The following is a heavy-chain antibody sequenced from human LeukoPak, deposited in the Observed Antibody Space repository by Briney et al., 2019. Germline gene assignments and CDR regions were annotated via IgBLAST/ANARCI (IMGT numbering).Heavy chain of an antibody. D-gene: IGHD6-13*01. CDR3: ARDGVLAAAGTVSDY. CDR1: GFPFSSYS. V-gene: IGHV3-21*04. Sequence: GALRLSCAASGFPFSSYSMNWVRQAPGKGLGWVSSISSSSSYIYYADSVKGRFTISRDNAKNSLYLQMNSLRAEDTAVYYCARDGVLAAAGTVSDYWGQGTLVTVSS. J-gene: IGHJ4*02. CDR2: ISSSSSYI.